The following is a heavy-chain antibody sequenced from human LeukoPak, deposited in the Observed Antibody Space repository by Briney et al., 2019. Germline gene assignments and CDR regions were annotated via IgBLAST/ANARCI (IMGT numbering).Heavy chain of an antibody. CDR1: GYTFTSYA. CDR3: ARELYYYGSGFHNWFGP. J-gene: IGHJ5*02. D-gene: IGHD3-10*01. CDR2: INAGNGNT. Sequence: ASVKVSCKASGYTFTSYAMHWVRQAPGQRLEWMGWINAGNGNTKYSQEFQGRVTITRDTSASTAYMELSSLRSEDMAVYYCARELYYYGSGFHNWFGPWGQGTLVTVSS. V-gene: IGHV1-3*03.